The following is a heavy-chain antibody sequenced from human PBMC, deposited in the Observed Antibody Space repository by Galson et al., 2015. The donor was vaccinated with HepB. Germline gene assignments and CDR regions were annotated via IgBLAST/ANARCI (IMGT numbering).Heavy chain of an antibody. V-gene: IGHV3-21*06. CDR1: GFDFVRTT. CDR2: ITRTSNSI. CDR3: VREGGYDYFWGTYSGAYFES. Sequence: SLRLSCAASGFDFVRTTMNWVRQTPGKGLEWVSSITRTSNSINYADSVKGRFTVSRDNSKNFLYLQMSSLRVEDTAVYYCVREGGYDYFWGTYSGAYFESGGQGARVTVS. J-gene: IGHJ4*02. D-gene: IGHD3-16*01.